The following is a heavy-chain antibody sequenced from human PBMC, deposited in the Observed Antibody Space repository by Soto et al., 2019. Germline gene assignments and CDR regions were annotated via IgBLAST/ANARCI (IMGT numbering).Heavy chain of an antibody. Sequence: QVHLVESGGGVVQPGRSLRLSCAASGFTFSSYGIHWVRQAPGKGLEWVAIISYDGSNKNYADSVKGRFTISRDNSENXXELQMNSLRDEDTAVYYWAKDLRWKQHDYYYGMDVWGQGTTVTVSS. D-gene: IGHD3-3*01. CDR1: GFTFSSYG. J-gene: IGHJ6*02. CDR2: ISYDGSNK. V-gene: IGHV3-30*18. CDR3: AKDLRWKQHDYYYGMDV.